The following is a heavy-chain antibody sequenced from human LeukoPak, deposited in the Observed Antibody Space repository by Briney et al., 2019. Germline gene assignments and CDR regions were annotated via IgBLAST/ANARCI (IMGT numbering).Heavy chain of an antibody. V-gene: IGHV3-7*01. J-gene: IGHJ4*02. CDR2: IKQDGSEK. CDR1: GFTFSSYW. D-gene: IGHD3-3*01. Sequence: GGSLRLSCAASGFTFSSYWMSWVRQAPGKGLEWVANIKQDGSEKYYVDSVKGRFTISRDNAKNSLYLQMNSLRAEDTAVYYCARDEVLRFLEWFQPFDYWGQGTLVTVSS. CDR3: ARDEVLRFLEWFQPFDY.